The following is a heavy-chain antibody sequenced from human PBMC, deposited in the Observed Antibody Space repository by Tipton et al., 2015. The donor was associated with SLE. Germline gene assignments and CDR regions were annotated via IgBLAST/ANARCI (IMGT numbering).Heavy chain of an antibody. CDR1: GGSFSGYY. D-gene: IGHD3-10*01. Sequence: PGLVKPSETLSLTCAVYGGSFSGYYWSWIRQPPGKGLEWIGYIYYSGSTNYNPSLKSRVTISVDTSKNQFSLKLSSVTAADTAVYYCARAVLVRGGAFDIWGQGTMVTVSS. CDR3: ARAVLVRGGAFDI. CDR2: IYYSGST. V-gene: IGHV4-59*12. J-gene: IGHJ3*02.